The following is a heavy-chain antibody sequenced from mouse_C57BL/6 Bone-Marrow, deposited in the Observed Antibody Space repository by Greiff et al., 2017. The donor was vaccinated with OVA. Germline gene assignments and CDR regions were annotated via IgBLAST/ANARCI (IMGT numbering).Heavy chain of an antibody. V-gene: IGHV1-81*01. CDR1: GYTFTSYG. CDR3: AREGTYGYAPRNFAY. J-gene: IGHJ3*01. Sequence: VQLQQSGAELARPGASVKLSCKASGYTFTSYGISWVKQRTGQGLEWIGEIYPRSGDTYYNEKFKGKATLTADKSSSTAYMELRSLTSEDSAVDFCAREGTYGYAPRNFAYWGQGTLVTVSA. CDR2: IYPRSGDT. D-gene: IGHD2-2*01.